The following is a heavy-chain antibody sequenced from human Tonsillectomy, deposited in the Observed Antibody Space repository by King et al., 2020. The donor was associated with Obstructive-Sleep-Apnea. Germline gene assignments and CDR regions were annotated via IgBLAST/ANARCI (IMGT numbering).Heavy chain of an antibody. CDR3: ARDRGYDYGWYFDL. J-gene: IGHJ2*01. CDR2: IYYSGST. D-gene: IGHD5-12*01. Sequence: LQLQESGPGLVKPSETLSLTCTVSGGSISSSTYYWGWIRQPPGKGLEWIGSIYYSGSTYYNPSLKSRLTISVDTSKNQFSLKLSSVTAADTAVYYCARDRGYDYGWYFDLWGRGTLVTVSS. CDR1: GGSISSSTYY. V-gene: IGHV4-39*07.